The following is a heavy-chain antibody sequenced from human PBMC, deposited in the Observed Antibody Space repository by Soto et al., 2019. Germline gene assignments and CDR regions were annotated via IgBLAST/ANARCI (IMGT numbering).Heavy chain of an antibody. Sequence: SVKVSCKASGGTFSSYAISWVRQAPGQGLEWMGGIIPIFGTANYAQKFQGRVTITADESTSTAYMELSSLRSEDTAVYYCGYGGSYSFDAFDIWGQGTMVTDSS. D-gene: IGHD1-26*01. CDR3: GYGGSYSFDAFDI. V-gene: IGHV1-69*13. CDR2: IIPIFGTA. J-gene: IGHJ3*02. CDR1: GGTFSSYA.